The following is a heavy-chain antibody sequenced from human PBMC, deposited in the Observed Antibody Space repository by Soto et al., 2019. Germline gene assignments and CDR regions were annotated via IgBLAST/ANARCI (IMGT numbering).Heavy chain of an antibody. CDR1: GFTFTNAW. Sequence: EVHLVESGGDLVKPGGSLRLSCAVSGFTFTNAWMNWVRHAPGKGLEWVGRIKSKNDGGTTEYAAPVKGRLIITRDDSKNTVYLQMNSLQTEDTGVYYCTTGLTYYSDSSGYYFDAWGQGTLVTVSS. V-gene: IGHV3-15*07. CDR2: IKSKNDGGTT. D-gene: IGHD3-22*01. CDR3: TTGLTYYSDSSGYYFDA. J-gene: IGHJ4*02.